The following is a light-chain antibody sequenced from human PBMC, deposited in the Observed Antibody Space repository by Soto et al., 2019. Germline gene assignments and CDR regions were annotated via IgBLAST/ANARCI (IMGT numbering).Light chain of an antibody. CDR1: SGSVSTSYY. Sequence: QTVVTQEPSFSVSPGGTVTLTCGLSSGSVSTSYYPSWYHQTPGQAPRTLISNTNTRSSGVPDRFSGSILGNNAALTITGAQADDESDYYCVLYMGSGTWVFGGGTKLTVL. CDR2: NTN. V-gene: IGLV8-61*01. J-gene: IGLJ3*02. CDR3: VLYMGSGTWV.